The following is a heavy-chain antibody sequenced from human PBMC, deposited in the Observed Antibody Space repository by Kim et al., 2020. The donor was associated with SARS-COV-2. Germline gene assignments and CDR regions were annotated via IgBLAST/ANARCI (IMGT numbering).Heavy chain of an antibody. V-gene: IGHV3-74*01. Sequence: GGSLRLSCAASGFSVRSYWMHWVRQAPGKGLEWVSRMNEDGYTTNYADSVKGRFTISKDSAKNMLFLHMSSPTLEATAVYLCSWDTFGPEDSWGQGDLVT. D-gene: IGHD3-16*01. CDR2: MNEDGYTT. CDR1: GFSVRSYW. J-gene: IGHJ4*02. CDR3: SWDTFGPEDS.